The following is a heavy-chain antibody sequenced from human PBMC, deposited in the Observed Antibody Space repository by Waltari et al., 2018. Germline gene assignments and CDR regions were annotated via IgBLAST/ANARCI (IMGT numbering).Heavy chain of an antibody. D-gene: IGHD2-2*01. J-gene: IGHJ4*02. CDR1: GYMFTNYY. CDR2: INPHSGGT. Sequence: QVQLVQSGAEVKKPGASVKIACKASGYMFTNYYMYWVRQAPGQGLEWMGWINPHSGGTNHTQKVQGRVTMTRDPSISTAYMELTSLRSDDTAVYFCARRKGYCTSSTCPLVQGYFGYWGQGTLVTVSS. V-gene: IGHV1-2*02. CDR3: ARRKGYCTSSTCPLVQGYFGY.